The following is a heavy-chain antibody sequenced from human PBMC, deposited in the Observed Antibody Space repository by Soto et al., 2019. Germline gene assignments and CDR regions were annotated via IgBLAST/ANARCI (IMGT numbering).Heavy chain of an antibody. Sequence: QVQLVESGGGVVQPGRSLRLTCAASGFTFSSNGMHWVRQAPGKGLEWVALVASDGSKTYYGDSVRGRFTISRDNSENTLYLQMNSLRAEDTGVYYCARWVGGSMYDNSGKYDSWGQGTLVTVSS. D-gene: IGHD3-22*01. CDR3: ARWVGGSMYDNSGKYDS. V-gene: IGHV3-30*03. J-gene: IGHJ5*01. CDR2: VASDGSKT. CDR1: GFTFSSNG.